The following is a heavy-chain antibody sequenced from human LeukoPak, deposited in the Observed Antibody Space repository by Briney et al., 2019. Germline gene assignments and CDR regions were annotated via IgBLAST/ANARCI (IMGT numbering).Heavy chain of an antibody. CDR2: IYYSGST. J-gene: IGHJ4*02. Sequence: SETLSLTCTVSGGSISSYYWSWIRQPPGKGLEWIGYIYYSGSTNYNPSLKSRVTISVDTSKNQFSLKLSFVTAADTAVYYCARAVAVAGIGFDYWGQGTLVTVSS. V-gene: IGHV4-59*01. D-gene: IGHD6-19*01. CDR1: GGSISSYY. CDR3: ARAVAVAGIGFDY.